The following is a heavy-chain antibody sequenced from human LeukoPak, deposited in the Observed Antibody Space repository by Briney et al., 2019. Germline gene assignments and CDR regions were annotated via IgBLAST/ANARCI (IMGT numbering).Heavy chain of an antibody. CDR2: IWYDGSKK. D-gene: IGHD4-23*01. CDR3: ARDLSTLRWLDT. J-gene: IGHJ4*02. Sequence: PGGSLRLSCATSGFTFTNYGFHWVRQAPGKGLEWVALIWYDGSKKMYADSVKGRFTVSRDNSKNTLYLEVDSLRAEDTAVYFCARDLSTLRWLDTWGQGTQVIVSS. CDR1: GFTFTNYG. V-gene: IGHV3-33*01.